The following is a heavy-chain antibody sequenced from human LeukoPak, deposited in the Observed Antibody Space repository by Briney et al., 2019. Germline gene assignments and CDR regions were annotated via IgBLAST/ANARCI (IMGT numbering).Heavy chain of an antibody. J-gene: IGHJ4*02. Sequence: SETLSLTCTVSGGSISSYYWSWIRQPAGKGLEWIGRIYTSGSTNYNPSLKSRVTMSVDTSKNQFSLKLSSVTAADTAVYYCARDRGELTGYYSLYFDYWGQGTLVTVSS. CDR1: GGSISSYY. D-gene: IGHD3-9*01. V-gene: IGHV4-4*07. CDR2: IYTSGST. CDR3: ARDRGELTGYYSLYFDY.